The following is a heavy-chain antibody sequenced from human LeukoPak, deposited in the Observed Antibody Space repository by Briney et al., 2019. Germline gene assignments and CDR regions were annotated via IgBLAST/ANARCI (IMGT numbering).Heavy chain of an antibody. CDR2: IYYSGST. Sequence: PSETLSLTCIVSGDSISSSNYYWGWIRQPPGKGLEWIGSIYYSGSTYYNPSLKSRVTISVDTSKNQFSLKLSSVTAADTAVYYCAGLVFSTTVTGNFDYWGQGTLVTVSS. CDR1: GDSISSSNYY. CDR3: AGLVFSTTVTGNFDY. J-gene: IGHJ4*02. D-gene: IGHD4-11*01. V-gene: IGHV4-39*01.